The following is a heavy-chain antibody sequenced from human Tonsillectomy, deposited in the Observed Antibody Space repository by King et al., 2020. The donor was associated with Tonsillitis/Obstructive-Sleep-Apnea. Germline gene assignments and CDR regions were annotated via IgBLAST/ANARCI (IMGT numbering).Heavy chain of an antibody. D-gene: IGHD3-9*01. V-gene: IGHV3-9*01. CDR3: AKDSLYDILTTYFRGFDY. Sequence: QLVQSGGGLVRPGRSLRLSCAASGFTFDDNAIHWVRQAPGKGLEWVSGISWNSGSIGYADSVKGRFTISRDNAKNCLYLQMNSLRAEDTALYYCAKDSLYDILTTYFRGFDYWGQGTLVTVPS. CDR2: ISWNSGSI. CDR1: GFTFDDNA. J-gene: IGHJ4*02.